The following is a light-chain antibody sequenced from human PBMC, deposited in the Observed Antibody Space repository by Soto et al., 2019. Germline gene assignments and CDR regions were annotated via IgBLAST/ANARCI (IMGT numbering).Light chain of an antibody. J-gene: IGKJ1*01. V-gene: IGKV1-27*01. CDR3: NNYNGAPWT. Sequence: DIHMTQSPSSLSASVGDRVTITCWASQDINNYLVWYQQKQGKVPKLLIYAASTLQSGVPSRFSGSGSGTDFTLTISSLQPEDVATYYCNNYNGAPWTFGQGTKVDIK. CDR2: AAS. CDR1: QDINNY.